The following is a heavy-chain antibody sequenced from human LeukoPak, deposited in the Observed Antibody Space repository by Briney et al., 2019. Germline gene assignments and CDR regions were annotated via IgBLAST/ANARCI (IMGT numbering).Heavy chain of an antibody. J-gene: IGHJ4*02. V-gene: IGHV3-21*01. CDR3: AREGTAYCGGDCYLDY. CDR1: GFTFSTYS. CDR2: IRDSSSYI. Sequence: GGSLRLPCAASGFTFSTYSMNWVRQAPGKGLEWISSIRDSSSYIYYADSVKGRFTLSRDNAKNSLYLQMSSLRAEDTAVYYCAREGTAYCGGDCYLDYWGQGTLVTVSS. D-gene: IGHD2-21*01.